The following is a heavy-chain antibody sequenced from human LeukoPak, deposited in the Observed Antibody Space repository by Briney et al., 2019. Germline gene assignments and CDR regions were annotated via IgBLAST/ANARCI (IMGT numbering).Heavy chain of an antibody. Sequence: SGGSLRLSCAGSGFTFSDSYMSWIRQAPGKGLEWVSSISGSGGRIYYADSVKGRFTISRDNSKNTLSLQMNSLTAEDTAVYYCAKNPRLEGWIYFDSWGQGTLVTVSS. CDR1: GFTFSDSY. V-gene: IGHV3-23*01. D-gene: IGHD1-1*01. J-gene: IGHJ4*02. CDR3: AKNPRLEGWIYFDS. CDR2: ISGSGGRI.